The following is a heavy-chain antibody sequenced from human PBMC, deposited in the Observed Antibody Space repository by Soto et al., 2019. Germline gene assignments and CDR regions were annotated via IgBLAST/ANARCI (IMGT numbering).Heavy chain of an antibody. D-gene: IGHD6-6*01. CDR2: ISYDGSNK. J-gene: IGHJ4*02. V-gene: IGHV3-30-3*01. CDR1: GFTFSSYA. Sequence: GGSLRLSCAASGFTFSSYAMHWVRQAPGKGLEWVAVISYDGSNKYYADSVKGRFTISRDNSKNTLYLQMNSLRAEDTAVYYCARGQKRRLYSSSSYFDYWGQGTLVTVSS. CDR3: ARGQKRRLYSSSSYFDY.